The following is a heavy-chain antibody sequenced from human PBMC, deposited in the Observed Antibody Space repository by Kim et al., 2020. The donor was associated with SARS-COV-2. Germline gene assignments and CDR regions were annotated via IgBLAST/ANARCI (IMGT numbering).Heavy chain of an antibody. CDR2: ISYDGSNK. CDR1: GFTFSSYG. J-gene: IGHJ3*02. D-gene: IGHD6-19*01. V-gene: IGHV3-30*18. CDR3: AKGRIAVAGPDALDI. Sequence: GGSLRLSCAASGFTFSSYGMHWVRQAPGKGLEWVAVISYDGSNKYYADSVKGRFTISRDNSKNTLYLQMNGLRAEDTAVYYCAKGRIAVAGPDALDIWGQGTMVTVSS.